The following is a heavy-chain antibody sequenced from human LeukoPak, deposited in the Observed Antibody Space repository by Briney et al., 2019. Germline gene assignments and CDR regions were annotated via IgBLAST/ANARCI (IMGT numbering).Heavy chain of an antibody. D-gene: IGHD1-26*01. CDR1: GYTFIDYY. J-gene: IGHJ4*02. CDR2: ISPDSGGT. V-gene: IGHV1-2*02. CDR3: VTLGATNFDY. Sequence: GASVTVSFTASGYTFIDYYIHWVRQAPGQGLEFLGWISPDSGGTNYAQKFQGRVTLTRDRSISTAYMELSRLRSDDTAVYYCVTLGATNFDYWGQGTLVTVSS.